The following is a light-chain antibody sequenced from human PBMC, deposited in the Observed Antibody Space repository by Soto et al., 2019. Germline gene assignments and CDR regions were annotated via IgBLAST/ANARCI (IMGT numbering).Light chain of an antibody. CDR3: QQYENLPT. Sequence: DIQMTQSPSSLSASVGDRVTITCRASQTISNYLNWYQQKPGKAPKLLISAASSLQSGVPSRFSGSGSGTDFTLTISSLQPEDIATYYCQQYENLPTFGQGTRLEIK. CDR1: QTISNY. J-gene: IGKJ5*01. CDR2: AAS. V-gene: IGKV1-39*01.